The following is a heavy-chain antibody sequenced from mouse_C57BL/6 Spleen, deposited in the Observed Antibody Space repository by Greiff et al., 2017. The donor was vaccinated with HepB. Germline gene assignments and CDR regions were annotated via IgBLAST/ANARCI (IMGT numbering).Heavy chain of an antibody. Sequence: EVKLVESGAELVKPGASVKLSCTASGFNIKDYYMHWVKQRTEQGLEWIGRIDPEDGETKYAPKFQGKATITADTSSNTAYLQLSSLTSEDTAVYYCARGPYYGSSYGYFDVWGTGTTVTVSS. CDR1: GFNIKDYY. D-gene: IGHD1-1*01. CDR3: ARGPYYGSSYGYFDV. J-gene: IGHJ1*03. CDR2: IDPEDGET. V-gene: IGHV14-2*01.